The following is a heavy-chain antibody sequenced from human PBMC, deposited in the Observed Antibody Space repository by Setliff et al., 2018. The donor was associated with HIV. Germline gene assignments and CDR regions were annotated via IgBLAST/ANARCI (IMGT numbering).Heavy chain of an antibody. J-gene: IGHJ4*02. CDR1: GYSFTAYQ. D-gene: IGHD1-26*01. CDR3: ARSSDPYSGTTDY. V-gene: IGHV1-2*06. Sequence: ASVKVSCKTFGYSFTAYQMHWLRQAPGQGLEWMGRINRDNGGIDYAQKFQGRVTVTRDTSINTAYMELSSLRYDDTAIYYCARSSDPYSGTTDYWGQGTLVTVSS. CDR2: INRDNGGI.